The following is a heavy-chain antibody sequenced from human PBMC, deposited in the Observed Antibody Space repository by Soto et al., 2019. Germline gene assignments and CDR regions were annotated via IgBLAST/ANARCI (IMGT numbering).Heavy chain of an antibody. Sequence: SGPTLVNPTQTLTLTCTFSGFSLSTLGTCVTWIRQPPGKALEWLALINWDNNKYYSTSLKTRLTVSRDTSKNQVVLTMTNVDPVDTATYYCARIPHYSDSYYMDYWGQGTLVTVSS. CDR2: INWDNNK. V-gene: IGHV2-70*01. D-gene: IGHD2-21*01. CDR3: ARIPHYSDSYYMDY. J-gene: IGHJ4*02. CDR1: GFSLSTLGTC.